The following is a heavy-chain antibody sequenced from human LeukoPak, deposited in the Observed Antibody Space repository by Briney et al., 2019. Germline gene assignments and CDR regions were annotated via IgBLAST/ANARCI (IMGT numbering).Heavy chain of an antibody. CDR1: GFTFSSYE. CDR2: ISSSGNTI. Sequence: GGSLRLSCAASGFTFSSYEVNWVRQAPGKGLEWVSYISSSGNTIYYADSVKGRFTISRDNAKNSLYLQMNSLRAEDTAVYYCAKFAGYDDILGDFDYWGQGTLVTVSS. D-gene: IGHD3-9*01. V-gene: IGHV3-48*03. CDR3: AKFAGYDDILGDFDY. J-gene: IGHJ4*02.